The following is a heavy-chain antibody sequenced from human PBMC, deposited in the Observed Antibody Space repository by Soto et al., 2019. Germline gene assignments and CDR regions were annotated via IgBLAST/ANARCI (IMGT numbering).Heavy chain of an antibody. CDR3: AHAYGGRSLY. D-gene: IGHD1-26*01. J-gene: IGHJ4*02. V-gene: IGHV2-5*02. CDR1: GFSLTTDRVG. CDR2: IYWDDSK. Sequence: QITLKESGPTLVKPTQTLTLTCTFSGFSLTTDRVGVGWIRQPPGEPLEWLAVIYWDDSKTYRPSLESRLTVTKDLSKNQVALTMTNMDSLDTATYYCAHAYGGRSLYCGPGTLVTVSS.